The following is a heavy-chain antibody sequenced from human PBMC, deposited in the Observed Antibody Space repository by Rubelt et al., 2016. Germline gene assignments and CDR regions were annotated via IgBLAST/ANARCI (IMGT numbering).Heavy chain of an antibody. D-gene: IGHD5-18*01. CDR1: GFTFRSYW. J-gene: IGHJ4*02. V-gene: IGHV3-7*01. Sequence: EVQLLESGGGLVQPGGSLRLSCAASGFTFRSYWMSWVRQAPGKGLEWLDKIKKDGTEKYYVDSVKGRFTISRDNDKHSLYLQIKTLRAEETAGYYCARQRGYSDGYNDYWGQGTLVTVSS. CDR3: ARQRGYSDGYNDY. CDR2: IKKDGTEK.